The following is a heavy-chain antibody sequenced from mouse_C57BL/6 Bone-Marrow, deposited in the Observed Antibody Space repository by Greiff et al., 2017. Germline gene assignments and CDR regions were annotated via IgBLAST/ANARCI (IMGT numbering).Heavy chain of an antibody. D-gene: IGHD1-1*01. Sequence: QVQLQQSGAELVKPGASVKLSCKASGYTFTSYWMHWVKQRPGQGLEWIGMIHPNSGSTNYNEKFKSKATLTVNKSSSTAYMQLSSLTSEDSAVYYSATTVVAVDYWGQGTTLTVSS. V-gene: IGHV1-64*01. J-gene: IGHJ2*01. CDR1: GYTFTSYW. CDR2: IHPNSGST. CDR3: ATTVVAVDY.